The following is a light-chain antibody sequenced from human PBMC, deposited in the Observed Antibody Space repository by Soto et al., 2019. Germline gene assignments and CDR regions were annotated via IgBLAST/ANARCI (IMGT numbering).Light chain of an antibody. V-gene: IGKV3-20*01. CDR2: GAH. Sequence: EIVLTQSPGTLSLSPGERATLSCRASQTVGTTYLAWYQHKPGQAPRLLIYGAHTRATGIPDRFSGSRSGTDVTLTISRLEPEDFAVYFCQLYGSSRWTFGQGTKVDI. CDR1: QTVGTTY. J-gene: IGKJ1*01. CDR3: QLYGSSRWT.